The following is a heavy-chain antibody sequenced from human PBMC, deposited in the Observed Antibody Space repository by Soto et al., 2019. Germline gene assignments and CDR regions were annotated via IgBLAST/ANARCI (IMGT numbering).Heavy chain of an antibody. J-gene: IGHJ1*01. Sequence: QVQLVESGGGVVQPGRTLRLSCAASGFTFRNYGMHWVRQAPGKGLEWVAVISYDGNNKYYADSVKGRFTISRDNSKNTLYLQMNSLRPEDTAMDYCARDPHDYGDYIYYCQHWGQGTQVTVSS. D-gene: IGHD4-17*01. CDR3: ARDPHDYGDYIYYCQH. CDR1: GFTFRNYG. V-gene: IGHV3-30*03. CDR2: ISYDGNNK.